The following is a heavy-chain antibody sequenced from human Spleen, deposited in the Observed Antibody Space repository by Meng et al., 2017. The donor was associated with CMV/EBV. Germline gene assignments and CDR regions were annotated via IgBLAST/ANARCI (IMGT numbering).Heavy chain of an antibody. CDR1: GFTFSSYG. D-gene: IGHD6-13*01. Sequence: LSCAASGFTFSSYGMHWVRRAPGKGLEWVAVIWYDGSNKYYADSVRGRFTISRDNSKKTLYLQMNSLRAEDTAVYYCAAYSSSWVFDYWGQGTLVTVSS. V-gene: IGHV3-33*01. CDR3: AAYSSSWVFDY. J-gene: IGHJ4*02. CDR2: IWYDGSNK.